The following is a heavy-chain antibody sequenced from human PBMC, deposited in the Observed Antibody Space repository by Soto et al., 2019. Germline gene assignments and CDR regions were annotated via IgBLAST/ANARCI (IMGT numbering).Heavy chain of an antibody. J-gene: IGHJ6*02. CDR1: GYDFTAYD. V-gene: IGHV1-8*02. CDR3: GRGPSPRAPAGGTPYYYAMDV. Sequence: VASVKVSCKASGYDFTAYDINWVRQASGQGLEWMGWMNPINGATGSARRFQGRVSMTRNTATGTAYMELTSLRLDDTAVYYCGRGPSPRAPAGGTPYYYAMDVWGQGTTVTVSS. D-gene: IGHD6-13*01. CDR2: MNPINGAT.